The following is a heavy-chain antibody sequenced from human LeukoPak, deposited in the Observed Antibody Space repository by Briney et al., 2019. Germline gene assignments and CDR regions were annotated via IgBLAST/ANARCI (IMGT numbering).Heavy chain of an antibody. Sequence: LGASVKVSCKASGGTFSSYAISWVRQAPGQGLEWMGRIIPILGIANYAQKFQGRVTITADKSTSTAYMELRSLRSDDTAGYYCARLGASLGYCSGSSCYDDYWGQGTLVTVSS. CDR1: GGTFSSYA. D-gene: IGHD2-15*01. V-gene: IGHV1-69*04. J-gene: IGHJ4*02. CDR2: IIPILGIA. CDR3: ARLGASLGYCSGSSCYDDY.